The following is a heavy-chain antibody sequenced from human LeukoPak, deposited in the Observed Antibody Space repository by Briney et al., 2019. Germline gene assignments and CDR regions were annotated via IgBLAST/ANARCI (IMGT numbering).Heavy chain of an antibody. CDR1: GFTFSSYW. CDR3: ARRGYYDSSGYNY. Sequence: GGSLRLSCAASGFTFSSYWMSWVRQAPGKGLEWVSSISASSTDIYYADSVKGRFTISRDNAKNSLYLQINSLRAEDTAIYYCARRGYYDSSGYNYWGQGTLVTVSS. V-gene: IGHV3-21*01. D-gene: IGHD3-22*01. J-gene: IGHJ4*02. CDR2: ISASSTDI.